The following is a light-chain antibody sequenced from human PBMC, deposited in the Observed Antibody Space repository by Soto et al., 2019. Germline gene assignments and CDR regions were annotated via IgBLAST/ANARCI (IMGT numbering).Light chain of an antibody. CDR2: GAS. Sequence: EIVLTQSPGTLSLSPGERATLSCRASQSVSSRFLAGYQQKPGQAPRLLIYGASSRATGIPDRFSGSGSGTAFTLTISRLEPEDFAVYYCQQYGSSPRTFGQGTKLEIK. V-gene: IGKV3-20*01. CDR3: QQYGSSPRT. J-gene: IGKJ2*01. CDR1: QSVSSRF.